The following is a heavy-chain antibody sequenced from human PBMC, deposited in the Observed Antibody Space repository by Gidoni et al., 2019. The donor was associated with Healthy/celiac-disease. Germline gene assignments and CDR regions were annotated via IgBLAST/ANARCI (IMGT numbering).Heavy chain of an antibody. J-gene: IGHJ4*02. CDR3: ARVLGTAMVGG. D-gene: IGHD5-18*01. CDR1: GSTFSSYE. V-gene: IGHV3-48*03. CDR2: ISSRGSTI. Sequence: EVQLVESGVGLVQPGGSLRLSCSVYGSTFSSYEMNWVREAPGKGLEWVSYISSRGSTIYYADTVKGRFTISRDNAKNSLYLEMNSLRAEDTAVYYCARVLGTAMVGGWGQGTLVTVSS.